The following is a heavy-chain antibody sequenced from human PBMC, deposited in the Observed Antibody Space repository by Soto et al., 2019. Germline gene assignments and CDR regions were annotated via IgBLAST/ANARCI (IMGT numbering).Heavy chain of an antibody. V-gene: IGHV3-7*01. CDR1: GFTFSSYW. Sequence: EVQLVESGGGLVQPGGSLRLSCAASGFTFSSYWMSWVRQAPGKGLEWVANIKQDGSEKYYVDSVKGRFTISRDNAKNSLYLQMNSLRAEDTAVYYCAGDPSVVAVAGTSRYYYYYGMDVWGQGTTVTGSS. CDR2: IKQDGSEK. CDR3: AGDPSVVAVAGTSRYYYYYGMDV. D-gene: IGHD6-19*01. J-gene: IGHJ6*02.